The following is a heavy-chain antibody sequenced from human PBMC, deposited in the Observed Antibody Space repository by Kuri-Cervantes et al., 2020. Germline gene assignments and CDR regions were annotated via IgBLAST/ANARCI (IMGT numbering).Heavy chain of an antibody. J-gene: IGHJ4*02. CDR1: GFSLSTSGVG. CDR3: ARRTDSGSYDYFDY. Sequence: SGPTLVKPTQTLTLTCTFSGFSLSTSGVGVGWIRQPPGKALEWLALIYWNDDKRYSTSLKSRLTISKDTSKSQVVLTMTNMDPVDTATYYCARRTDSGSYDYFDYWGQGTLVTVSS. D-gene: IGHD1-26*01. V-gene: IGHV2-5*01. CDR2: IYWNDDK.